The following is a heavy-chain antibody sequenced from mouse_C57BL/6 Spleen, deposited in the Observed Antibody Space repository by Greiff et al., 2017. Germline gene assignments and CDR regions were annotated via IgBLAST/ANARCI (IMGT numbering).Heavy chain of an antibody. Sequence: VQLQQSGAELVRPGASVTLSCKASGYTFTDYEMHWVKQTPVHGLEWIGAIDPETGGTAYNQKFKGKAILTADKSSSTAYMELRSLTSEDSAVYYCTRSGLGQGFAYWGQGTLVTVSA. CDR3: TRSGLGQGFAY. V-gene: IGHV1-15*01. D-gene: IGHD4-1*01. J-gene: IGHJ3*01. CDR2: IDPETGGT. CDR1: GYTFTDYE.